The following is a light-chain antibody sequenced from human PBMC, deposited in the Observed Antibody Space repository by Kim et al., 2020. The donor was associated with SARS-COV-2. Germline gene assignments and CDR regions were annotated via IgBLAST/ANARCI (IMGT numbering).Light chain of an antibody. J-gene: IGKJ2*01. CDR3: QQYNNWPYT. V-gene: IGKV3-15*01. Sequence: EIVMTQSPATLSVSPGDRATLSCRASQSVSSNLAWYQQKPGQAPRLLIYGASTRATGIPARFSGSGSGTEFTLTISSLQSEDFAVYYCQQYNNWPYTFGQGTKLEF. CDR1: QSVSSN. CDR2: GAS.